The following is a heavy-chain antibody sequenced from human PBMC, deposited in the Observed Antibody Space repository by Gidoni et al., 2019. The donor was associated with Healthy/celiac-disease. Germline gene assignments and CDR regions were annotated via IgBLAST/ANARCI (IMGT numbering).Heavy chain of an antibody. CDR1: GGSFSGYY. CDR3: ARGAPSDIVVVPAAISSTPLYFDY. Sequence: QVQLQQWGAGLLKPSETLSLTCAVYGGSFSGYYWSWIRQPPGKGLEWIGEINHSGSTNYNPSLKSRVTISVDTSKNQFSLKLSSVTAADTAVYYCARGAPSDIVVVPAAISSTPLYFDYWGQGTLVTVSS. V-gene: IGHV4-34*01. J-gene: IGHJ4*02. CDR2: INHSGST. D-gene: IGHD2-2*02.